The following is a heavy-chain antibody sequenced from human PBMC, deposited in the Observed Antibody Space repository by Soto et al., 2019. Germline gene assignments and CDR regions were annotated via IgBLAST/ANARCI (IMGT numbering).Heavy chain of an antibody. CDR3: ARDPGYSSSWKKSYYYYGMDV. Sequence: SQTLSLTCAISGDSVTINSAAWNCNRQSPSRGLESLGRTYYRSNWYNDYAVSVKSRITIKPDTSKNQFSLQLNPVTPEDTAVYYCARDPGYSSSWKKSYYYYGMDVWGQGTTVTV. J-gene: IGHJ6*02. CDR2: TYYRSNWYN. D-gene: IGHD6-13*01. V-gene: IGHV6-1*01. CDR1: GDSVTINSAA.